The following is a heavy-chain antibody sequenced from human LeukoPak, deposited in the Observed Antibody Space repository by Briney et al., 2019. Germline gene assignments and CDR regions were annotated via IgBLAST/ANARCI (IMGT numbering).Heavy chain of an antibody. J-gene: IGHJ3*02. V-gene: IGHV4-61*01. Sequence: SETLSLTCTVSGGSVSSGSYYWSWIRQPPGKGLEWIRYIYYSGSTNYNPSLKSRVTISVDTSKNQFSLKLSSVTAADTAVYYCASSEVAYCGGDCYSKAFDIWGQGTMVTVSS. CDR1: GGSVSSGSYY. CDR3: ASSEVAYCGGDCYSKAFDI. CDR2: IYYSGST. D-gene: IGHD2-21*02.